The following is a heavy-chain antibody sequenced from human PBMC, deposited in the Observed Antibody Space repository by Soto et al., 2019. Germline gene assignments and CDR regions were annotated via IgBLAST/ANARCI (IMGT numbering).Heavy chain of an antibody. J-gene: IGHJ5*02. Sequence: SWTLSLTCTVSGGSISSSSYYWGWIRQPPGKGLEWIGSIYYSGSTYYNPSLKSRVTISVDTSKNQFSLKLSSVTAADTAVYYCARHRGTRFGELTPRWFDPWGQGTLVTASS. CDR1: GGSISSSSYY. CDR3: ARHRGTRFGELTPRWFDP. CDR2: IYYSGST. D-gene: IGHD3-10*01. V-gene: IGHV4-39*01.